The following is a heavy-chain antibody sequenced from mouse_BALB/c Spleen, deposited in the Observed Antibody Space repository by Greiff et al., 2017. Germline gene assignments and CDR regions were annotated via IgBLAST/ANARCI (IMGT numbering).Heavy chain of an antibody. J-gene: IGHJ4*01. CDR1: GFTFSDYY. Sequence: EVQVVESGGGLVKPGGSLKLSCAASGFTFSDYYMYWVRQTPEKRLEWVATISDGGSYTYYPDSVKGRFTISRDNAKNNLYLQMSSLKSEDTAMYYCARGKTGTVDAMDYWGQGTSVTVAS. D-gene: IGHD4-1*01. CDR3: ARGKTGTVDAMDY. CDR2: ISDGGSYT. V-gene: IGHV5-4*02.